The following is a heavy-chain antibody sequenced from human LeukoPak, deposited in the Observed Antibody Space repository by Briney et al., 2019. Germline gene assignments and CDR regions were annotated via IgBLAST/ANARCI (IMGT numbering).Heavy chain of an antibody. Sequence: GGSLRHSCAASGFTFSTYSMHWVGQAPGKGREGVSCISSRNSYIYYADPVKGGCTISRDDAKNSLYVQMNSLRAEDTAVYYCARVLAGSYYYYYALDVWGQGTTVTVSS. CDR2: ISSRNSYI. J-gene: IGHJ6*02. CDR1: GFTFSTYS. CDR3: ARVLAGSYYYYYALDV. V-gene: IGHV3-21*01. D-gene: IGHD6-19*01.